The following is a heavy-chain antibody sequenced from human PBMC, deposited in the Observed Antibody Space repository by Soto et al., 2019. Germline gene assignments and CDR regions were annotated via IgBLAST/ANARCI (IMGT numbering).Heavy chain of an antibody. Sequence: SETLSLTCTVSNGSISSAVYYWGWIRQPPGKGLEWIGSIYHSGSTYYNPSLQGRVTISVDTSKNQFSLKLSSVTAADTAVYFCAGRSSLASVQVYFGEISNYNWFDPWGQGTLVTVSS. CDR3: AGRSSLASVQVYFGEISNYNWFDP. CDR1: NGSISSAVYY. V-gene: IGHV4-39*01. CDR2: IYHSGST. D-gene: IGHD3-10*01. J-gene: IGHJ5*02.